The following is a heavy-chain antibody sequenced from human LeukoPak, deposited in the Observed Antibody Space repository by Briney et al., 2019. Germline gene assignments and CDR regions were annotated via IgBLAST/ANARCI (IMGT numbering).Heavy chain of an antibody. J-gene: IGHJ4*02. Sequence: SVKVSCKASGGTFSSYAISWVRQAPGQGLEWMGRIIPIFGTANYAQKFQGRVTITTDESTSTAYMALSSLRSEDTAVYYCARGAMVADFDYWGQGTLVTVSS. CDR2: IIPIFGTA. CDR1: GGTFSSYA. D-gene: IGHD4/OR15-4a*01. CDR3: ARGAMVADFDY. V-gene: IGHV1-69*05.